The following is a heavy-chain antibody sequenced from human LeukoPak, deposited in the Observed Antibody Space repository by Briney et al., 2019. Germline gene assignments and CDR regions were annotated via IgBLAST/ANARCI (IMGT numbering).Heavy chain of an antibody. V-gene: IGHV4-30-4*01. J-gene: IGHJ4*02. CDR2: IYYSGST. CDR3: ARGSRDYYYDSSGYPYYFDY. CDR1: GGSPSSSNYY. Sequence: SETLSLTCTDSGGSPSSSNYYWRWTRQPPGEGLEWIGYIYYSGSTYYKPTLKSGVTISGDTSKNQFSLKLSSVTAADTAVYYCARGSRDYYYDSSGYPYYFDYWGQGTLVTVSS. D-gene: IGHD3-22*01.